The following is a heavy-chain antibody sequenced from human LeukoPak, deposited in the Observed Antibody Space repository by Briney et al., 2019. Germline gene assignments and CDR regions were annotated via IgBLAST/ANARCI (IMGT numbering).Heavy chain of an antibody. CDR1: DGSVSSYY. D-gene: IGHD6-13*01. CDR2: IYPSGST. J-gene: IGHJ6*02. V-gene: IGHV4-4*07. Sequence: SETLSLTCTVSDGSVSSYYWSWIRQPAGKGLEWIGRIYPSGSTNYNPSLKSRVTMSVDTSKNQFSLKLSSVTAADTAVYYCARTSSNSWSYGMDVWGQGTTVTVSS. CDR3: ARTSSNSWSYGMDV.